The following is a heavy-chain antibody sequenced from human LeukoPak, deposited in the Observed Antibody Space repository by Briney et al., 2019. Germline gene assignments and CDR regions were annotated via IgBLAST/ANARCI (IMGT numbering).Heavy chain of an antibody. V-gene: IGHV3-23*01. CDR2: ISGSGGST. Sequence: PGASLRLSCAASGFTISSYAMSWVRQAPGKGLEWVSAISGSGGSTYYADSVKGRFTISRDNSKNTLYLQMNSLRAEDTAVYYCATYPLDISGSYYLFDYWGQGTLVTVSS. CDR1: GFTISSYA. CDR3: ATYPLDISGSYYLFDY. J-gene: IGHJ4*02. D-gene: IGHD1-26*01.